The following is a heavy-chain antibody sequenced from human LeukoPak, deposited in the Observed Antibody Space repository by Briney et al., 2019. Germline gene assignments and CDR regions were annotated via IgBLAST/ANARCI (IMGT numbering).Heavy chain of an antibody. Sequence: SETLSLTCAVSGYSISSGYYWSWIRPPPGKGLEWIGYIHSSGSTNYNPSLKSRVTISMDTSKNQFSLQLSSVTAADTAVYYCARDVTPATLWGQGTLVTVSS. D-gene: IGHD3-16*01. CDR3: ARDVTPATL. J-gene: IGHJ4*02. CDR2: IHSSGST. CDR1: GYSISSGYY. V-gene: IGHV4-61*01.